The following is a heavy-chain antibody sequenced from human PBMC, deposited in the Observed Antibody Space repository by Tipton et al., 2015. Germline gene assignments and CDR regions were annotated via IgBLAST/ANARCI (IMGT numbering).Heavy chain of an antibody. CDR3: ARDLEHGMDV. J-gene: IGHJ6*02. V-gene: IGHV4-59*01. CDR1: SDSISKYY. CDR2: IQYSGST. D-gene: IGHD5-24*01. Sequence: TLSLTCSVSSDSISKYYWSWIRQPPGKELEWIGYIQYSGSTNYNPSLKSRVTISVDTSKTQFSLTLKSVTAADTAVYYCARDLEHGMDVWGQGTTVTVSS.